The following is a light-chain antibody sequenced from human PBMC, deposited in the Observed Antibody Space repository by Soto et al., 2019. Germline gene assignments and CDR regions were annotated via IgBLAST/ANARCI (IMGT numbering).Light chain of an antibody. CDR1: SSDVGGYKY. CDR2: EVN. V-gene: IGLV2-8*01. Sequence: QSVLTQPPSASGSPGQSVTISCTGTSSDVGGYKYVSWYQQHPGKAPQLMIYEVNKRPSGVPDRFSGSKSGNTASLTVSGLQAEDEADYYCSSYTSSSTLALYVFGTGTKVTVL. J-gene: IGLJ1*01. CDR3: SSYTSSSTLALYV.